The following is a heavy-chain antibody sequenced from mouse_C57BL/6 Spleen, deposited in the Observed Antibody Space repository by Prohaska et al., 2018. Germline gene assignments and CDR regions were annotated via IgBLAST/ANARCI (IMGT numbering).Heavy chain of an antibody. CDR3: ERGGYDYDGGFYY. J-gene: IGHJ2*01. CDR2: FTMYSGAT. CDR1: YFAFTASA. Sequence: QRALQQTGAELVRPGSSVKLCCKDYYFAFTASAMHWVQQRHGHGLEWIGSFTMYSGATEYSENFKGKATLTANTSSSTAYMELSSLTYEDSAVYYWERGGYDYDGGFYYWGQGTTLTVSS. V-gene: IGHV1-49*01. D-gene: IGHD2-4*01.